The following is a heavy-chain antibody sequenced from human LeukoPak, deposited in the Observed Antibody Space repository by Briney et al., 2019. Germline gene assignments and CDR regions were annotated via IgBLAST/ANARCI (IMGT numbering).Heavy chain of an antibody. Sequence: SETLSLTCTVSGGSISSSSYYWGWIRKPPGKGLEWIGSIYYSGSTYSNPSLQSRVTISVDTSKNQSYLKLNSVTAADTAVYYCARGPDIVATIDYWGQGTLVTVSS. V-gene: IGHV4-39*02. CDR1: GGSISSSSYY. J-gene: IGHJ4*02. CDR3: ARGPDIVATIDY. D-gene: IGHD5-12*01. CDR2: IYYSGST.